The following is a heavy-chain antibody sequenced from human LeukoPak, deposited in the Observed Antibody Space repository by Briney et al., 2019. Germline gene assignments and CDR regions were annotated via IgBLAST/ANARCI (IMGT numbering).Heavy chain of an antibody. CDR1: GGSFSGYY. CDR3: AREVSWELLGWFDP. V-gene: IGHV4-34*01. CDR2: INHSGST. Sequence: SETLSLTCAVYGGSFSGYYWSWIRQPPGKGLEWIGEINHSGSTNYNPSLKSRVTISVDTSKNQFSLKLSSVTAADTAVYYCAREVSWELLGWFDPWGQGTLVTVSS. J-gene: IGHJ5*02. D-gene: IGHD1-26*01.